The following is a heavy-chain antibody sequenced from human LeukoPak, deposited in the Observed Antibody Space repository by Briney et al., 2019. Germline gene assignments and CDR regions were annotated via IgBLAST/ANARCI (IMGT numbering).Heavy chain of an antibody. J-gene: IGHJ4*02. D-gene: IGHD6-13*01. Sequence: PGGSLRPSCAASGFTFDDYAMHWVRQAPGKGLEWVSSISSSSSYIYYADSVKGRFTISRDNAKNSLYLQMNSLRAEDTAVYYCARLDGSWYKDYWGQGTLVTVSS. V-gene: IGHV3-21*01. CDR2: ISSSSSYI. CDR3: ARLDGSWYKDY. CDR1: GFTFDDYA.